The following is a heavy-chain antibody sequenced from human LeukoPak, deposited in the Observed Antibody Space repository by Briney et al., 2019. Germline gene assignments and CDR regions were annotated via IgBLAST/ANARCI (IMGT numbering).Heavy chain of an antibody. CDR2: ICSSSSYT. CDR1: GFTLCDYY. Sequence: GGSLRLSCAASGFTLCDYYMSCRPHAPRKGLEWVSYICSSSSYTNYADSVKGRFTISRENAKNSLYLQMNSLRAEDTAAYYCARSGYCSSTSCYRWFDPWGQGTLVTVSS. CDR3: ARSGYCSSTSCYRWFDP. J-gene: IGHJ5*02. V-gene: IGHV3-11*06. D-gene: IGHD2-2*01.